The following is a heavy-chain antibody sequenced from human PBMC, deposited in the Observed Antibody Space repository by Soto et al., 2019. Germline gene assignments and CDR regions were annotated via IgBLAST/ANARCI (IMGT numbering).Heavy chain of an antibody. V-gene: IGHV3-23*01. CDR3: XXXXGRAYHYXYMDV. CDR2: YGGSGGST. J-gene: IGHJ6*03. Sequence: DVQLLESGGGLAQRGGSLRLSCAASGFSFSTYGMTWVRQAPGKGLEWVSYGGSGGSTYYADSVKGRFTISRDNSKNTLYLQMNSLRAEDTAVYYXXXXXGRAYHYXYMDVWGNGTTVTVSS. CDR1: GFSFSTYG.